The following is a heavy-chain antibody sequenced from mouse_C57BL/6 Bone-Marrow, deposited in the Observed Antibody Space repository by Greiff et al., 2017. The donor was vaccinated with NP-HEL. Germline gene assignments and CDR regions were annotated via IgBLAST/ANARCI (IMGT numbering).Heavy chain of an antibody. CDR1: EYEFPSYD. J-gene: IGHJ1*03. CDR3: ARHGWYFDV. Sequence: EVQLQQSGGGLVQPGESLKLSCESSEYEFPSYDMSWVRQTPEKRLELVAAINSDGGSTYYPDTLERRFIISRDKTKKTLYLQMSSLRSEDTAVYYCARHGWYFDVWGTGTAVTVSA. CDR2: INSDGGST. V-gene: IGHV5-2*01.